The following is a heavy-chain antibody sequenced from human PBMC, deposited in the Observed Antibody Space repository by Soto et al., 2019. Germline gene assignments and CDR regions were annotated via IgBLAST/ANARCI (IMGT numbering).Heavy chain of an antibody. CDR3: ARGIGVFDS. Sequence: SETLSLTCTVSGDSISAYDYYWSWFRQPPGGGLQWIGYIYYSGTTYYNPSLKSRVTLSMDTSKNQFSLRLSSVTAADTAVYYCARGIGVFDSWGQGTLVTVSS. J-gene: IGHJ4*02. V-gene: IGHV4-30-4*01. CDR1: GDSISAYDYY. CDR2: IYYSGTT. D-gene: IGHD3-10*01.